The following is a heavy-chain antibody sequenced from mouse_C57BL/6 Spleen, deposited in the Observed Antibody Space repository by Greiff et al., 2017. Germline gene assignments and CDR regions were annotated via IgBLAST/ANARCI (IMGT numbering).Heavy chain of an antibody. D-gene: IGHD1-1*01. CDR2: INPNNGGT. CDR1: GYTFTDYN. Sequence: DVQLVESGPELVKPGASVKMSCKASGYTFTDYNMHWVKQSHGKSLEWIGYINPNNGGTSYNQKFKGKATLTVNKSSSTAYMELRSLTSEDSAVYYCARLYYYGSSYAMDYWGQGTSVTVSS. J-gene: IGHJ4*01. CDR3: ARLYYYGSSYAMDY. V-gene: IGHV1-22*01.